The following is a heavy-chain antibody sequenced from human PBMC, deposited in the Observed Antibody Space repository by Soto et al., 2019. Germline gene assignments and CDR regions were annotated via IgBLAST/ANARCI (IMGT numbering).Heavy chain of an antibody. V-gene: IGHV4-34*01. CDR2: INHSGST. Sequence: SETLSLTCAVYGGSFSGYYWSWIRQPPGKGLEWIGEINHSGSTNYNPSLKSRVTISVDTSKNQFSLKLSSVNAADTDVYYCARLNGRWLKFGSQRTHFDYWGQGTLVTFSS. D-gene: IGHD1-26*01. CDR3: ARLNGRWLKFGSQRTHFDY. CDR1: GGSFSGYY. J-gene: IGHJ4*02.